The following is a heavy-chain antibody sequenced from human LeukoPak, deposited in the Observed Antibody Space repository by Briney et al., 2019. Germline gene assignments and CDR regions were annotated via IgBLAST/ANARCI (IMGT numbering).Heavy chain of an antibody. V-gene: IGHV3-7*01. CDR3: ADPPSGY. CDR1: GFTFNSKW. CDR2: INQDGSEK. Sequence: GGSLRLSCAAYGFTFNSKWMTWVRQAPGKGLFWLADINQDGSEKYYEDSVKGRFTISRDNAKSSLYLEMSGLRAEDTAVYYCADPPSGYWGQGTLVAVSS. J-gene: IGHJ4*02. D-gene: IGHD6-19*01.